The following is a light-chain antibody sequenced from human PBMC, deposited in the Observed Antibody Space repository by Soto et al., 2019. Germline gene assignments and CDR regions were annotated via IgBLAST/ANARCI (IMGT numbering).Light chain of an antibody. J-gene: IGKJ4*01. Sequence: DIQMTQSPSSLSASVGDRVTITCRASQAISSYLNWYQQKPGKAPNLLIYAASSLQSGVQGRFSGSGSGTDFTPTISSLQPEDFATYYCQQSYSSLSGQLSGPLTFGGGTKVEIK. CDR1: QAISSY. CDR3: QQSYSSLSGQLSGPLT. CDR2: AAS. V-gene: IGKV1-39*01.